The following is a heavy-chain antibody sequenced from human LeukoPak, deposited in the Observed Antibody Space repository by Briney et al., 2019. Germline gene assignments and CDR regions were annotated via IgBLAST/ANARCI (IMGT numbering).Heavy chain of an antibody. CDR1: GGSFSGYY. D-gene: IGHD3-22*01. V-gene: IGHV4-34*01. CDR3: ARWQFILVDDSSGYYSH. Sequence: SETLSLTCAVYGGSFSGYYWSWIRQPPGKGLEWIGEINHSGSSNYNPSLKSRVTISVDTSKNQFSLKLSSVTAADTAVYYCARWQFILVDDSSGYYSHWGQGTLVTVSS. J-gene: IGHJ4*02. CDR2: INHSGSS.